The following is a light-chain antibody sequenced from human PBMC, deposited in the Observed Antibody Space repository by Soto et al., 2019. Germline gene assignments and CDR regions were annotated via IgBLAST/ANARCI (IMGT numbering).Light chain of an antibody. Sequence: EIVMTQSPATLPVSPGERVTLSCRASESLSTYLAWYQQKPGQAPRLLIYGASTKATGIPARFSGSGSATDFTLTISSLQSEVFAVYYCQSYNDWPFTFGQGTKLEI. CDR2: GAS. CDR1: ESLSTY. J-gene: IGKJ2*01. CDR3: QSYNDWPFT. V-gene: IGKV3-15*01.